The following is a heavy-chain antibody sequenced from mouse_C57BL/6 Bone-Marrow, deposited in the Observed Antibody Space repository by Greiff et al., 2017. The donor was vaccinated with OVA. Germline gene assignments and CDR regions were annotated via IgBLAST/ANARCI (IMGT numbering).Heavy chain of an antibody. V-gene: IGHV2-2*01. Sequence: VQLQQSGPGLVQPSQSLSITCTVSGFSLTSYGVHWVRQSPGQGLEWLGVICSCGSTDYNAAFISRLSISKDNSKSQVFFKMNSLQADDTAIYYCARNWDAMDYWGQGTSVTVSS. D-gene: IGHD4-1*01. CDR1: GFSLTSYG. CDR2: ICSCGST. CDR3: ARNWDAMDY. J-gene: IGHJ4*01.